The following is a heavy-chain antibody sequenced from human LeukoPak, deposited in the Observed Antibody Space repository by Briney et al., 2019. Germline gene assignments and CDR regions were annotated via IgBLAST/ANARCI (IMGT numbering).Heavy chain of an antibody. D-gene: IGHD6-13*01. J-gene: IGHJ4*02. CDR2: IDTTSTYI. V-gene: IGHV3-21*01. CDR3: ARSRRDSAWYIDDY. Sequence: PGGSLRLSCAASGFTFSSFSMNWVRQAPGKGLEWVASIDTTSTYIFYADSVRGRFTISRDHARSSLSLQMHSLTADDTAVYYCARSRRDSAWYIDDYWGQGTLVTVSS. CDR1: GFTFSSFS.